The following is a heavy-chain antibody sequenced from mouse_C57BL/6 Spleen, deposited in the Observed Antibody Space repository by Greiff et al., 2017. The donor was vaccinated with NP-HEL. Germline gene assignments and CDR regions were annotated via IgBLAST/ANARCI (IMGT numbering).Heavy chain of an antibody. V-gene: IGHV1-26*01. D-gene: IGHD1-1*01. CDR2: INPNNGGT. CDR1: GYTFTDYY. J-gene: IGHJ2*01. Sequence: EVQLQQSGPELVKPGASVKISCKASGYTFTDYYMNWVKQSHGKSLEWIGDINPNNGGTSYNQKFKGKATLTVDKSYSTAYMELLSLTSEDSAVYYCARSTTVVEGPWGQGTTLTVSS. CDR3: ARSTTVVEGP.